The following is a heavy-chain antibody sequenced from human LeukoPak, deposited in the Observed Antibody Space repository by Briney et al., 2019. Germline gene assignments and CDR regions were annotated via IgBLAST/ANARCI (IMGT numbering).Heavy chain of an antibody. D-gene: IGHD1-26*01. Sequence: ASVKVSCKASGGTFSSYAISWVRQAPGQGLEWMGIINPSGGSTSYAQKFQGRVTMTRDTSTSTVYMELSSLRSEDTAVYYCARDLSGGVGANNWFDPWGQGTLVTISS. CDR1: GGTFSSYA. V-gene: IGHV1-46*01. CDR3: ARDLSGGVGANNWFDP. CDR2: INPSGGST. J-gene: IGHJ5*02.